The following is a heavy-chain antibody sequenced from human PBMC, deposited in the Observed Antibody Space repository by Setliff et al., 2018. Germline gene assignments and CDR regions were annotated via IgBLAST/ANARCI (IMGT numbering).Heavy chain of an antibody. V-gene: IGHV4-61*02. J-gene: IGHJ6*02. D-gene: IGHD3-10*01. Sequence: SETLSLTCTVSGGSISSGSYYWSWIRQPAGKGLEWIGRIYTSGSTNYNPSLKSRVTISVDTSKNQFSLKLSSVTAADTAVYYCARGGLWFGELLWKYYYYGMDAWGQGTTVTVSS. CDR2: IYTSGST. CDR1: GGSISSGSYY. CDR3: ARGGLWFGELLWKYYYYGMDA.